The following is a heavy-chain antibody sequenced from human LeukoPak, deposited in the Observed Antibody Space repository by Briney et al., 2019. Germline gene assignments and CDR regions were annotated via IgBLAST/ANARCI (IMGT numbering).Heavy chain of an antibody. CDR1: GYTFTSYY. D-gene: IGHD3-22*01. V-gene: IGHV1-8*02. J-gene: IGHJ4*02. Sequence: VASVKVSCKASGYTFTSYYMHWVRQATGQGLEWMGWMNPNSGNTGYAQKFQGRVTMTRNTSISTAYMELSSLRSEDTAVYYCARGRGTYYYDSSGRDYWGQGTLVTVSS. CDR3: ARGRGTYYYDSSGRDY. CDR2: MNPNSGNT.